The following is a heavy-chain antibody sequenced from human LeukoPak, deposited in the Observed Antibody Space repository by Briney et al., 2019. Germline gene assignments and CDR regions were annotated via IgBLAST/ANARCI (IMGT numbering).Heavy chain of an antibody. Sequence: GGSLRLSCAASGFTVSSNYMTWVRQAPGKGLEWVSVLYTGGSTHYADSVRGRFTISRDNSKNTLFLQMNNLRAEDTAVYYCARDPLHLKDAFDIWGQGTTVTVSS. CDR2: LYTGGST. CDR1: GFTVSSNY. J-gene: IGHJ3*02. CDR3: ARDPLHLKDAFDI. V-gene: IGHV3-53*01. D-gene: IGHD2-21*02.